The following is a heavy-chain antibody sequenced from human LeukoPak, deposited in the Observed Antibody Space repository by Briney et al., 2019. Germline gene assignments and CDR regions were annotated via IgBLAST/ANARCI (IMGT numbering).Heavy chain of an antibody. CDR3: AQTTYEDYFDY. CDR1: GYTFTSYG. D-gene: IGHD4-17*01. J-gene: IGHJ4*02. V-gene: IGHV1-18*01. CDR2: ISAYNGNT. Sequence: ASVKVTCKASGYTFTSYGISWVRQAPGQGLEWMGWISAYNGNTNYAQKLQGRVTMTTDTSTSTAYMELRSLRSDDTAVYYCAQTTYEDYFDYWGQGTLVTVSS.